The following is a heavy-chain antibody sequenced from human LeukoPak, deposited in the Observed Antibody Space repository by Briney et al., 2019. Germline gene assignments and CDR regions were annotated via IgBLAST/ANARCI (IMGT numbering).Heavy chain of an antibody. J-gene: IGHJ5*02. CDR3: ARQFDDPYGPPFTGFLKNWFDP. CDR2: INPNSGGT. CDR1: VYTFTGYY. D-gene: IGHD3-10*01. Sequence: ASVTVSFKSSVYTFTGYYMHWVRQAPGQGLEWMGWINPNSGGTNYAQKFQGRVTITRDTSISTAYMELSRLRSDDTAVYYCARQFDDPYGPPFTGFLKNWFDPWGQGTLVTVSS. V-gene: IGHV1-2*02.